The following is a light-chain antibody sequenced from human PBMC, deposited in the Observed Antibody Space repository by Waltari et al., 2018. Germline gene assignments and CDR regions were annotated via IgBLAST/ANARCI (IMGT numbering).Light chain of an antibody. CDR3: QHYDNFPFT. Sequence: DIQMTHSPSSLSASIGDRVTITCQASQDISNYLLWYQRKPGKAPRVLIYDASTLGRGVPSRFSGSGSGTDFTFTIAALQPEDFATYFCQHYDNFPFTFGPGTTVDVK. CDR1: QDISNY. J-gene: IGKJ3*01. CDR2: DAS. V-gene: IGKV1-33*01.